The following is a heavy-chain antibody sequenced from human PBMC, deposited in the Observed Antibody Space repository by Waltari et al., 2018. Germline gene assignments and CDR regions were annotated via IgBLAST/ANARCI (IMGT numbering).Heavy chain of an antibody. Sequence: QVQLVESGGGVVQSGRSLRLSCVGSGFTFSNHGMNWVRQAPGKGLEWVAGIWYDGSNKNYVDSVKGRFTISRDNSKNTLYLEMNSLRAEDTAVYFCARGDGGSGLGASDIWGQGTMVTVSS. CDR2: IWYDGSNK. CDR3: ARGDGGSGLGASDI. D-gene: IGHD3-3*01. J-gene: IGHJ3*02. CDR1: GFTFSNHG. V-gene: IGHV3-33*01.